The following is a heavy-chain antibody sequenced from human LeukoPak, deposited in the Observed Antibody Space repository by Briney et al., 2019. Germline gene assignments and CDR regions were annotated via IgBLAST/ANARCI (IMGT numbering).Heavy chain of an antibody. CDR1: GGSISSDDYY. Sequence: SETLSLTCTVSGGSISSDDYYWSWIRQPPGKGLEWIGYISYSGNTYYNPSLKSRVTISVDTSKNQFSLKLSSVTVADTAVYYCARGPLTIFGVVTLEYYYYGMDVWGQGTTVTVSS. J-gene: IGHJ6*02. D-gene: IGHD3-3*01. CDR2: ISYSGNT. CDR3: ARGPLTIFGVVTLEYYYYGMDV. V-gene: IGHV4-30-4*01.